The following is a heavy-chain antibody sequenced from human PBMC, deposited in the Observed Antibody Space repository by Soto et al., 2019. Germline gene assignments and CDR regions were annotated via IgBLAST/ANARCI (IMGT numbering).Heavy chain of an antibody. Sequence: QVQLVQSGAEVKKPGASVKVSCKASGYTFTGYYLHWVRQAPGHGPEWMGWINPKSGGTSYSKKLQGRVTMTRDTSISTAYMELRRVRSDDTAVYYCAGNWNDGDDYFDYWGQGTLVTVSS. V-gene: IGHV1-2*02. CDR2: INPKSGGT. CDR1: GYTFTGYY. D-gene: IGHD1-1*01. J-gene: IGHJ4*02. CDR3: AGNWNDGDDYFDY.